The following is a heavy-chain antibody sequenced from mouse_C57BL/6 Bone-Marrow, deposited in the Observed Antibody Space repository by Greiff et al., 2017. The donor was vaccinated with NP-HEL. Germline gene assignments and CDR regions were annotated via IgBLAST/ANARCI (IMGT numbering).Heavy chain of an antibody. CDR2: IYPRSGNT. V-gene: IGHV1-81*01. D-gene: IGHD4-1*01. CDR3: ARRGWDGVDY. CDR1: GYTFTSYG. Sequence: VQLVESGAELARPGASVKLSCKASGYTFTSYGISWVKQRTGQGLEWIGEIYPRSGNTYYNEKFKGKATLTADKSSSTAYMELRSLTSEDSAVYFCARRGWDGVDYWGRGTTLTVSS. J-gene: IGHJ2*01.